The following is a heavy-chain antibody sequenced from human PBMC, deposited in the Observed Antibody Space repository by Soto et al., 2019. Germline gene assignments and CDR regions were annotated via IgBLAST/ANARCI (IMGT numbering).Heavy chain of an antibody. CDR2: ISAYTDYP. Sequence: QGQLVQSGAEVKKPGASVKVSCTASGNTFTNFGVIWVRQAPGQGLERMGWISAYTDYPNYSQKFQGRVTMTIDTSTSTAYLDLRSLTSDDTAVYYCARVIPGAEAWFDPWGQGTLVTVSS. V-gene: IGHV1-18*01. J-gene: IGHJ5*02. D-gene: IGHD2-2*01. CDR1: GNTFTNFG. CDR3: ARVIPGAEAWFDP.